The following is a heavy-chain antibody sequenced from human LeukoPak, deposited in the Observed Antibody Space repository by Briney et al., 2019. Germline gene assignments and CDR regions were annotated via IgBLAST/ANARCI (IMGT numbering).Heavy chain of an antibody. V-gene: IGHV3-23*01. Sequence: GGSLRLSCAASGFTFSTYAMRWVRQAPGKGLEWVSAISRIGGSTYYADSVKGRFTISRDNSKNTLYLQMSSLRAEDTAVYYCAKEGAGYCSSTTWYNDIAYWGQGTLVTVSS. D-gene: IGHD2-2*02. CDR2: ISRIGGST. CDR1: GFTFSTYA. CDR3: AKEGAGYCSSTTWYNDIAY. J-gene: IGHJ4*02.